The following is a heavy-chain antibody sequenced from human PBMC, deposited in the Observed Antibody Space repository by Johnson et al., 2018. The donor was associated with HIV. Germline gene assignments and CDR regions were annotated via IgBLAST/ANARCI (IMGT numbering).Heavy chain of an antibody. Sequence: LFRPAPGKGLEWVAVISFDGKNKFYADSVKGRFTISRDNSRNTRKLKMNSLRPEDTAVYYCASGDDDGFWGRGTLVTVSS. V-gene: IGHV3-30*04. CDR2: ISFDGKNK. D-gene: IGHD5-12*01. J-gene: IGHJ3*01. CDR3: ASGDDDGF.